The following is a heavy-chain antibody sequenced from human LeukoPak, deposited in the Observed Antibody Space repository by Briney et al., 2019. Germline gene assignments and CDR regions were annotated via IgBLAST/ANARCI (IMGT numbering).Heavy chain of an antibody. CDR3: ARALWFGELFRRWFDP. V-gene: IGHV4-34*01. CDR2: INHSGST. D-gene: IGHD3-10*01. J-gene: IGHJ5*02. CDR1: GGSFSDYY. Sequence: PSETLSLTCAVYGGSFSDYYWSWIRQPPGKGLEWIGEINHSGSTNYNPSLKSRVTISVDTSKNQFSLKLSSVTAADTAVYYCARALWFGELFRRWFDPWGQGTLVTVSS.